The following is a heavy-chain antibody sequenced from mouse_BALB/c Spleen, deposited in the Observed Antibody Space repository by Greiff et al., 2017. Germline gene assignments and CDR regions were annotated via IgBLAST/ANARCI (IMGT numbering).Heavy chain of an antibody. V-gene: IGHV1-20*02. CDR3: ARFGNYYYAMDY. CDR2: INPYNGDT. Sequence: EVQLQQSGPELVKPGASVKISCKASGYSFTGYFMNWVMQSHGKSLEWIGRINPYNGDTFYNQKFKGKATLTVDKSSSTAHMELRSLASEDSAVYYCARFGNYYYAMDYWGQGTSVTVSS. D-gene: IGHD2-1*01. J-gene: IGHJ4*01. CDR1: GYSFTGYF.